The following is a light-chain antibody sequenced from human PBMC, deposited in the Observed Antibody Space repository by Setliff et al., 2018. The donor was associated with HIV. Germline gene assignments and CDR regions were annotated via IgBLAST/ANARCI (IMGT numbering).Light chain of an antibody. J-gene: IGKJ5*01. CDR2: WAS. Sequence: DIVMTQSPDSLAASLGERATINCKSSQSVLYRSDSKNYLAWYQQKPGQPPKLLIYWASTRESGVPDRFSGSGSGTDFTLTISSLQAEDVAVYYCQQYYSSPPTFGQGTRLEIK. V-gene: IGKV4-1*01. CDR1: QSVLYRSDSKNY. CDR3: QQYYSSPPT.